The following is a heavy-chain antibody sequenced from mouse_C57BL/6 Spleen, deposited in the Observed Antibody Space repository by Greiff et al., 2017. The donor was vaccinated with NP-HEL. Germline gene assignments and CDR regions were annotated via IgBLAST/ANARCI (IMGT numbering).Heavy chain of an antibody. CDR3: ARDRAANWDDYYAMDY. D-gene: IGHD4-1*01. V-gene: IGHV3-6*01. J-gene: IGHJ4*01. CDR1: GYSITSGYY. Sequence: EVKLMESGPGLVKPSQSLSLTCSVTGYSITSGYYWNWIRQFPGNKLEWMGYISYDGSNNYNPSLKNRISITRDTSKYQFFLKLNSVTTEDTATYYCARDRAANWDDYYAMDYWGQGTSVTVSS. CDR2: ISYDGSN.